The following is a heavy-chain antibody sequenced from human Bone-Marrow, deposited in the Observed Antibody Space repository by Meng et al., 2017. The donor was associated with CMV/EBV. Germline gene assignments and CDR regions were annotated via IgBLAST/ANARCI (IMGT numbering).Heavy chain of an antibody. D-gene: IGHD2-15*01. J-gene: IGHJ6*02. CDR1: GYNFTGYY. Sequence: ASVKVSCKASGYNFTGYYIHWVRQAPGQGLEWMGWINPNSGGTNYAQKFQGRVTMTGDTSITTAYMELSRLRSDDMAVYYCARVKRYCTGGSCSFTGYYGMDVWGQGTTVTVSS. CDR2: INPNSGGT. CDR3: ARVKRYCTGGSCSFTGYYGMDV. V-gene: IGHV1-2*02.